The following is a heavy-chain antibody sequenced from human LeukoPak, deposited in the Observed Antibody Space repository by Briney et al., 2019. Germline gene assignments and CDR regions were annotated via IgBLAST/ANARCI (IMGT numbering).Heavy chain of an antibody. CDR3: AREPGRYDILTGYYYDY. CDR1: GCTFSSYA. J-gene: IGHJ4*02. CDR2: ILSILGIA. V-gene: IGHV1-69*04. D-gene: IGHD3-9*01. Sequence: ASVKVSCKASGCTFSSYAISWVRQAPGQGLGWMGRILSILGIANYAQKFQGRVTITADKSTSTDYMELSGLRSEDTAVYYCAREPGRYDILTGYYYDYWGQGTLVTVSS.